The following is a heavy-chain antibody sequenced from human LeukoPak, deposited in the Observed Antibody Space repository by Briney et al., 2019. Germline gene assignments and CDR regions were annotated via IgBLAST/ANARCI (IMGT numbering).Heavy chain of an antibody. Sequence: PGGSLRLSCAASGFTFSSYAMSWVRQAPGKGLEWVSAISGSGGSTYYADSVKGRFTISRDNSKNTLYLQMNSLRAEDTAVYYCAKAGDGYCSSTSCPNFDYWGQGALATVSS. CDR3: AKAGDGYCSSTSCPNFDY. V-gene: IGHV3-23*01. CDR1: GFTFSSYA. CDR2: ISGSGGST. D-gene: IGHD2-2*01. J-gene: IGHJ4*02.